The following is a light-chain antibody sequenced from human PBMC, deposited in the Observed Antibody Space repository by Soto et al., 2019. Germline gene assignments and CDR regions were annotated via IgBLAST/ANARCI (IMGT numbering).Light chain of an antibody. CDR1: QSLVHSDGIPY. V-gene: IGKV2-30*02. J-gene: IGKJ5*01. CDR2: KVS. Sequence: DDLMATSPLSLPFTVGQPNSIPCRSNQSLVHSDGIPYFTCFQHRPGPSPRRLLHKVSNRDSGVPATFTASESATNFPLQISTVEASHVATYNTIQRAQGPITLGQGTRLHIK. CDR3: IQRAQGPIT.